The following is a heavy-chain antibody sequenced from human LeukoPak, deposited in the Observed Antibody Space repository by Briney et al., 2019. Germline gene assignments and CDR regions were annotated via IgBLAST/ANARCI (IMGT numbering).Heavy chain of an antibody. D-gene: IGHD4-17*01. CDR1: GGSVSAYY. Sequence: SETLSLTCTVSGGSVSAYYWRWIRQPPGKGLEWIGHIYYSGSTKYNPSLKSRVTISVATSKNQFSLKLSSVTAADTAVYYCARAGGYGDYYYYAMDVWGQGTPVTVSS. V-gene: IGHV4-59*08. CDR3: ARAGGYGDYYYYAMDV. CDR2: IYYSGST. J-gene: IGHJ6*02.